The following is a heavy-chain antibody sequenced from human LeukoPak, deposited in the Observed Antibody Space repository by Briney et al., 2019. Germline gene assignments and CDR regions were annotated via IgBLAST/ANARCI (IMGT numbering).Heavy chain of an antibody. J-gene: IGHJ4*02. V-gene: IGHV4-59*01. D-gene: IGHD3-22*01. CDR3: ARDRSSSGYYEYYFDY. CDR1: GVSISSYY. CDR2: IYYSGST. Sequence: TSETLSLTCTVSGVSISSYYWSWIRQPPGKGLEWIGYIYYSGSTNYNPSLKSRVTISVDTSKNQFSLKLSSVTAADTAVYYCARDRSSSGYYEYYFDYWGQGTLVTVSS.